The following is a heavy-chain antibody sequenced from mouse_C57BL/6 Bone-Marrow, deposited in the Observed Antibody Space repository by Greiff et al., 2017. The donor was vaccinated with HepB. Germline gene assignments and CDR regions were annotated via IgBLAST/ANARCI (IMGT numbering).Heavy chain of an antibody. CDR1: GYTFTSYW. D-gene: IGHD1-1*01. CDR2: IYPSDSET. CDR3: ARGDYYGSSFDY. V-gene: IGHV1-61*01. Sequence: QQPGAELVRPGSSVKLSCKASGYTFTSYWMDWVKQRPGQGLEWIGNIYPSDSETHYNQKFKDKATLTVDKSSSTAYMQLSSLTSEDSAVYYCARGDYYGSSFDYWGQGTTLTVSS. J-gene: IGHJ2*01.